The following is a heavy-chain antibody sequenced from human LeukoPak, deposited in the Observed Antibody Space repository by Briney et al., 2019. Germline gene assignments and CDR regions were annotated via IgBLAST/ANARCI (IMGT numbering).Heavy chain of an antibody. Sequence: SVRVSCKASGGTFSSYAITWVRHAPGQGLEWMGGIIPIFGTAIYAQKFQGRVTITADESTSTAYMELSSLTSEDTAVYYCARDLSTNTPMPANFWGQGTLVTVSS. J-gene: IGHJ4*02. CDR1: GGTFSSYA. V-gene: IGHV1-69*13. CDR2: IIPIFGTA. D-gene: IGHD5-18*01. CDR3: ARDLSTNTPMPANF.